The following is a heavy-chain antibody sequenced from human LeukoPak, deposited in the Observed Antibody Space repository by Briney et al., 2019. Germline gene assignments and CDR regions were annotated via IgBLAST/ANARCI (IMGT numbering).Heavy chain of an antibody. J-gene: IGHJ4*02. Sequence: PGGSLRLSCSASGFTVSSNYMSWVRRAPGKGLEWVAIIYSDRRTFYAVSVQGRFTISRDDSKNTLFLQMDSLRAEDTAIYYCARGVVYPTWSGPHWSDYWGQGTLVTVSS. CDR1: GFTVSSNY. CDR2: IYSDRRT. D-gene: IGHD3-3*01. V-gene: IGHV3-53*01. CDR3: ARGVVYPTWSGPHWSDY.